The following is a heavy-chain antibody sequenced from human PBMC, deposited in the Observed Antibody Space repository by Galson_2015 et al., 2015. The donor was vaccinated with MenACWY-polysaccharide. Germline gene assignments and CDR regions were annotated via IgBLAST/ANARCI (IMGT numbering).Heavy chain of an antibody. Sequence: LRLSCAASGFTFSSYGMSWIRQHPGEGLEWIASISYDGGTYYNPSLKSRVTISVDTPKNQFSLKLNSVTAADTAVYYCARGGRAVSDRNWFDPWGQGTLVTVSS. CDR3: ARGGRAVSDRNWFDP. V-gene: IGHV4-31*02. CDR2: ISYDGGT. J-gene: IGHJ5*02. CDR1: GFTFSSYG. D-gene: IGHD3-16*01.